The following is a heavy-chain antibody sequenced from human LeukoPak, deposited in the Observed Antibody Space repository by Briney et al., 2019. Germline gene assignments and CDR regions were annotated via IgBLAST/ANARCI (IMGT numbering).Heavy chain of an antibody. J-gene: IGHJ4*02. Sequence: PGGSLRLSCAASGFTVSSNYMSWVRQAPGKGLEWVSVIYSGGNTYYADSVKGRFTISRDSSKNTLYLQMNSLRAEDTAVYYCARDYCSSTSCPGYYFDCWGQGTLVTVSS. V-gene: IGHV3-53*01. D-gene: IGHD2-2*01. CDR1: GFTVSSNY. CDR3: ARDYCSSTSCPGYYFDC. CDR2: IYSGGNT.